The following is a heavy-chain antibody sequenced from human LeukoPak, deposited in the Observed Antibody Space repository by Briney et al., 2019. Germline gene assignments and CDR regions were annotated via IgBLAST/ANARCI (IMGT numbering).Heavy chain of an antibody. CDR3: ASGEVGSLWWLRMGDY. CDR2: ISSSSSYI. Sequence: KPGGSLRLSCAASGFTFSSYSMNWVRQAPGKGLEWVSSISSSSSYIYYADSVKGRFTISRDNAKNSLYLQMNSLRAEDTAVYYCASGEVGSLWWLRMGDYWGQGTLVTVSS. V-gene: IGHV3-21*01. CDR1: GFTFSSYS. J-gene: IGHJ4*02. D-gene: IGHD5-12*01.